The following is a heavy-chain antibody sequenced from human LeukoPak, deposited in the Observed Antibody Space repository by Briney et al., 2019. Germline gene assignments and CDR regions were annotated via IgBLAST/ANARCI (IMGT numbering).Heavy chain of an antibody. CDR3: ARVSGYCSGGSCYGLPSHGMDV. Sequence: GASVKVSCTASGYTFTSYYMHWVRQAPGQGLEWMGIINPSGGSTSYAQKFQGRVTMTRDTSTSTVYMELSSLRSEDTAVYYCARVSGYCSGGSCYGLPSHGMDVWGQGTTVTVSS. D-gene: IGHD2-15*01. V-gene: IGHV1-46*01. CDR2: INPSGGST. J-gene: IGHJ6*02. CDR1: GYTFTSYY.